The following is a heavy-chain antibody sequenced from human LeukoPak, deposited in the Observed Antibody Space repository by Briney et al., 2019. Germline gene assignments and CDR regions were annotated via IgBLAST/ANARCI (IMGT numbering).Heavy chain of an antibody. CDR3: ARDNCSGGSCYSDDAFDI. CDR2: IYTSGST. CDR1: GGSISSGSYY. Sequence: SETLSLTCTVSGGSISSGSYYWSWIRQPAGKGLEWIGRIYTSGSTNYNPSLKSRVTISVDTSKNQLSLKLSSVTAADTAVYYCARDNCSGGSCYSDDAFDIWGQGTMVTVSS. V-gene: IGHV4-61*02. J-gene: IGHJ3*02. D-gene: IGHD2-15*01.